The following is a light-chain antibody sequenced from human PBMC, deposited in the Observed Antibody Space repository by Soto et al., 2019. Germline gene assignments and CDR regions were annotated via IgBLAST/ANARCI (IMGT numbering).Light chain of an antibody. CDR2: DVS. CDR3: QQYDSYSPS. CDR1: QSITTS. Sequence: DIQMIQSPSTLSASIGDRVTIACRATQSITTSLAWYQQKPGKAPKLLIYDVSSLERGVPSRFSGSGSWTEFTLTISSLQPDDFATYYCQQYDSYSPSFGQGTKVEIK. J-gene: IGKJ1*01. V-gene: IGKV1-5*01.